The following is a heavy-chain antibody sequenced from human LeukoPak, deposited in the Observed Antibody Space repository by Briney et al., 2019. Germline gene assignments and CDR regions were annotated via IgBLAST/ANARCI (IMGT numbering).Heavy chain of an antibody. V-gene: IGHV4-39*01. CDR1: GGSISSSSYY. CDR2: IYYSGRT. Sequence: PSETLSLTCTVSGGSISSSSYYWGWIRQPPGKGLEWIGGIYYSGRTYYNPSLKSRVTISVDTSKNQFSLKLSSVTAADTAVYYCARHGREITVTTIGYWGQGTLVTVSS. J-gene: IGHJ4*02. D-gene: IGHD4-11*01. CDR3: ARHGREITVTTIGY.